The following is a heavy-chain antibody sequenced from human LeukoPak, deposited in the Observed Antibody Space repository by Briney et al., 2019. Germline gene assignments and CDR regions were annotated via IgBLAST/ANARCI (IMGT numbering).Heavy chain of an antibody. CDR2: IYPGDSDT. Sequence: GESLKISCQGSGYSFTNYWIGWVRQMPGKGLECMGVIYPGDSDTRYSPSFQGQVTISADKSISTAYLQWSSLKASDTAMYYCARHMPYYYDGNDAFDIWGQGTMVTVSS. CDR3: ARHMPYYYDGNDAFDI. V-gene: IGHV5-51*01. CDR1: GYSFTNYW. D-gene: IGHD3-22*01. J-gene: IGHJ3*02.